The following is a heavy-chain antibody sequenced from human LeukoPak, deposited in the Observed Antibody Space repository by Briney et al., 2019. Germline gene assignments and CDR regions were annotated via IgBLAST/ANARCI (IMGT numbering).Heavy chain of an antibody. V-gene: IGHV3-48*02. CDR2: ISSSSSTI. D-gene: IGHD3-9*01. Sequence: GGSLRLSCAASGFSFSSYGMNWVRQAPGKGLEWVSYISSSSSTIYYADSVKGRFTISRDNAKNSLYLQMNSLRDEDTAVYYCARVNVLRYFDWQYYFDYWGQGTLVTVSS. CDR1: GFSFSSYG. CDR3: ARVNVLRYFDWQYYFDY. J-gene: IGHJ4*02.